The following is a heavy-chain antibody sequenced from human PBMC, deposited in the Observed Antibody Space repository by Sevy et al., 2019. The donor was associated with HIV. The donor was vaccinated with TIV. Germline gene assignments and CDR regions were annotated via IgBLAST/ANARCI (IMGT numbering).Heavy chain of an antibody. V-gene: IGHV3-7*01. CDR2: IKQDGNEK. CDR3: AREAVAGRSGPWKADYYYAGMDV. D-gene: IGHD6-19*01. J-gene: IGHJ6*02. CDR1: GFIFSDYW. Sequence: GGSLRLSCVASGFIFSDYWMTWVRQAPGKGLKWVANIKQDGNEKYYMDSAKGRFTISRDNAKNSVYLQVNSLRAEDTAVYYCAREAVAGRSGPWKADYYYAGMDVWGQGTTVTVSS.